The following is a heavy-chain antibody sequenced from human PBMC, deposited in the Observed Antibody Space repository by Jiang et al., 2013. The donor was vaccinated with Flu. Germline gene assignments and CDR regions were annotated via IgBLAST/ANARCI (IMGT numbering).Heavy chain of an antibody. Sequence: GPGLVKPSETLSLTCTVSGGSISSYYWSWIRQPPGKGLEWIGYIYYSGSTNYNPSLKSRVTISVDTSKNQFSLKLSSVTAADTAVYYCARDEPGPTGLDAFDIWGQGTMVTVSS. V-gene: IGHV4-59*01. CDR2: IYYSGST. D-gene: IGHD4-17*01. CDR1: GGSISSYY. J-gene: IGHJ3*02. CDR3: ARDEPGPTGLDAFDI.